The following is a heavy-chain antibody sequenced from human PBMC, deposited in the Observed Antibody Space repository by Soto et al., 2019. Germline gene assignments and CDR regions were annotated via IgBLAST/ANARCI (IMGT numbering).Heavy chain of an antibody. CDR3: ANQHSSGWYNWFDP. CDR1: GGSISSSSYY. Sequence: SETLSLTCTVSGGSISSSSYYWGWIRQPPGKGLEWIGSIYYSGSTYYNPSLKSRVTISVDTSKNQFSLKLSSVTAADTAVYYCANQHSSGWYNWFDPWGQGTLVTVSS. J-gene: IGHJ5*02. D-gene: IGHD6-19*01. CDR2: IYYSGST. V-gene: IGHV4-39*01.